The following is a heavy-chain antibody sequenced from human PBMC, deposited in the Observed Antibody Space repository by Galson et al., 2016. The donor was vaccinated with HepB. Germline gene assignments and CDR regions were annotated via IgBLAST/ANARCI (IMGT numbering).Heavy chain of an antibody. CDR1: GYTFTTYA. Sequence: SVKVSCKASGYTFTTYAIHWVRQAPGQGLEWMGRINPNTGDTKYTQRFQGRVTMTRDTSINTAYMELSRLRSDDTAVYYCAKEGYLTTMTVVVYNWFDPWGQGTLVPVSS. CDR2: INPNTGDT. CDR3: AKEGYLTTMTVVVYNWFDP. V-gene: IGHV1-2*06. J-gene: IGHJ5*02. D-gene: IGHD3-22*01.